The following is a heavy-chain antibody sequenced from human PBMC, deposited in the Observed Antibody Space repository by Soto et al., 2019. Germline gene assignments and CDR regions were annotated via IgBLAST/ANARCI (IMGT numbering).Heavy chain of an antibody. V-gene: IGHV4-34*01. D-gene: IGHD3-3*01. Sequence: SETLSLTCAVYGGSFSGYYWSWLRQPPGKGLEWIGEINRSGSTNYNPSLKSRVTISVDTSKNQFSLKLSSATAADTAVYYCARGGLIFGVVILNWFDPWGQGTLVTVS. J-gene: IGHJ5*02. CDR2: INRSGST. CDR3: ARGGLIFGVVILNWFDP. CDR1: GGSFSGYY.